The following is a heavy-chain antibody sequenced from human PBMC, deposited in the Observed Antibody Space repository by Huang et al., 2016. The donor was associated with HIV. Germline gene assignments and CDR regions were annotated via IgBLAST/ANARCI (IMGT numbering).Heavy chain of an antibody. CDR1: GYSFSIYW. CDR2: IYPFESKS. CDR3: AKGRRAFDV. V-gene: IGHV5-51*03. J-gene: IGHJ3*01. Sequence: EVQLVQSGAEVKKPGESLKISCTGSGYSFSIYWIAWVRQMPGKGLEWMVVIYPFESKSTYRPSFAGHVSISVDKSINTVYLHWSSLKASDTAIYYCAKGRRAFDVWGQGTWVTVSS.